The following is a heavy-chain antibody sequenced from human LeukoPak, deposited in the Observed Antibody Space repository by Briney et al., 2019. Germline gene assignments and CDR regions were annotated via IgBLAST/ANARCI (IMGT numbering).Heavy chain of an antibody. J-gene: IGHJ4*02. CDR3: ARSYYGSGSYYNRFDY. CDR2: IIPILGIA. Sequence: GASVKVSCKASGGTFSSYAISWVRQAPGQGLEWMGRIIPILGIANYAQKFQGRVTITADKSTSTAYMELSSLRSEDTAVYYCARSYYGSGSYYNRFDYWGQGTLVTVSS. V-gene: IGHV1-69*04. D-gene: IGHD3-10*01. CDR1: GGTFSSYA.